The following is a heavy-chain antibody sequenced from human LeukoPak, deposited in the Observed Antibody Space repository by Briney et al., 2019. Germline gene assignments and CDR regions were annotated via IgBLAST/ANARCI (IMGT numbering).Heavy chain of an antibody. V-gene: IGHV3-23*01. Sequence: GGSLRLSCAASGFTFSSYAMSWVRQAPGKGLEWVSAISGSGGSTYYADSVKGRFTISRDNAKNSLYLQMNSLRAEDTAVYYCARNYDSSGYYYHAFDIWGQGTMVTVSS. CDR2: ISGSGGST. D-gene: IGHD3-22*01. CDR3: ARNYDSSGYYYHAFDI. CDR1: GFTFSSYA. J-gene: IGHJ3*02.